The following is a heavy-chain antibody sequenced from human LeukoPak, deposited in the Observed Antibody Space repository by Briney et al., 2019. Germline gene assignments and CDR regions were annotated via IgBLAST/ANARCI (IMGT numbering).Heavy chain of an antibody. J-gene: IGHJ4*02. V-gene: IGHV3-64D*09. D-gene: IGHD5-24*01. CDR2: ITSDGGST. CDR3: VKDVLATISFDC. CDR1: GFTLSKYA. Sequence: GGSLRLSCSASGFTLSKYAMHWVRQAPGKGPEYVSGITSDGGSTYYTDSVKGRFTISRDNSKKTLYLQMGSLRTEDTAVYYCVKDVLATISFDCWGQGTLVTVSS.